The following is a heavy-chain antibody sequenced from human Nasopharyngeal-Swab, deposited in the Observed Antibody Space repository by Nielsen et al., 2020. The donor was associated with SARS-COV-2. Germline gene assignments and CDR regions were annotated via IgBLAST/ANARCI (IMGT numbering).Heavy chain of an antibody. Sequence: ASVQVSCKPSDYSFNNNTVSWVRQGPGQALEWMGWITGKHGNALYAVTLQGRITMTTDTSTNTAYMELERLRSDDTAVYYCSTSATFGPGGAGNYWGQGTLVTVSS. V-gene: IGHV1-18*04. J-gene: IGHJ4*02. CDR2: ITGKHGNA. CDR3: STSATFGPGGAGNY. D-gene: IGHD2-8*02. CDR1: DYSFNNNT.